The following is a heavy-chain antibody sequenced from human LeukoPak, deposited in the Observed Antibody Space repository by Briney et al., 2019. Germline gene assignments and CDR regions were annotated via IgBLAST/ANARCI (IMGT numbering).Heavy chain of an antibody. V-gene: IGHV4-59*12. J-gene: IGHJ4*02. D-gene: IGHD3-22*01. CDR1: GGSISSYY. CDR3: ARGRARGPVYYYDSSGRNYFDY. CDR2: IYYSGST. Sequence: PSETLSLTCTVSGGSISSYYWSWIRQPPGKGLEWIGYIYYSGSTNYNPSLKSRVTISVDTSKNQFSLKLSSVTAADTAVYYCARGRARGPVYYYDSSGRNYFDYWGQGTLVTVSS.